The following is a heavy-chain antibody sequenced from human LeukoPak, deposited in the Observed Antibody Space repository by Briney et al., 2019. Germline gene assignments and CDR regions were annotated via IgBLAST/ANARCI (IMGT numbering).Heavy chain of an antibody. J-gene: IGHJ4*02. CDR3: ARLFPDIDGDNHTSFDY. Sequence: SETLSLTCIVSRGSITYYYWNCIRQPPGKGLEWIGYIDHSGNTNYNPSLKSRVTISVDTSKNLFSLDLSSVTAADTAMYYCARLFPDIDGDNHTSFDYWGQGTLVTVSS. CDR1: RGSITYYY. D-gene: IGHD5-24*01. CDR2: IDHSGNT. V-gene: IGHV4-59*08.